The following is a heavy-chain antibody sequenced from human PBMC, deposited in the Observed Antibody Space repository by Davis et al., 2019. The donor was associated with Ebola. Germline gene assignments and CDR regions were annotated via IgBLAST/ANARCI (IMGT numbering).Heavy chain of an antibody. Sequence: ASVKVSCKASGYTFTNYGISWVRQAPGQGLEWMGWISAYSGNTNYVQKLQGRVTMTTDASTTTAYMGLRSLRSDDTAVYYCARDSWKTAAGNFDYWGQGTLVTVSS. CDR1: GYTFTNYG. V-gene: IGHV1-18*01. CDR2: ISAYSGNT. D-gene: IGHD6-13*01. J-gene: IGHJ4*02. CDR3: ARDSWKTAAGNFDY.